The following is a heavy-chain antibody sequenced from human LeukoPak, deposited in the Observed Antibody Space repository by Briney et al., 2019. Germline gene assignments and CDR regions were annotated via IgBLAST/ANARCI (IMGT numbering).Heavy chain of an antibody. CDR1: GGSFSGYY. V-gene: IGHV4-34*01. CDR2: INHSGST. CDR3: ARAGVVTVYDY. J-gene: IGHJ4*02. D-gene: IGHD3-3*01. Sequence: SETLSLTCAVYGGSFSGYYWSWIRQPPGKGLEWIGEINHSGSTNYNPSLKSRVTISVDTSKNQFSLKLSSVTAADTAVYYCARAGVVTVYDYSGQGTLVTVSS.